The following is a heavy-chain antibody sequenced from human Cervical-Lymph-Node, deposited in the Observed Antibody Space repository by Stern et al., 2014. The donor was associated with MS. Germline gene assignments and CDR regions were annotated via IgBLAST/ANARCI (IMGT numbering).Heavy chain of an antibody. CDR2: ISNNSTHT. D-gene: IGHD4-17*01. J-gene: IGHJ4*02. CDR3: ARARVGDYARSPHLDS. Sequence: VQLVESGGGLVKPGESLRLSCDASGFTFSHYSISNNSTHTYYADSVEGRFTISRDSAKDSVSLHMVSLRAEDTAVYYCARARVGDYARSPHLDSWGQGTLVTVSS. V-gene: IGHV3-21*01. CDR1: GFTFSHY.